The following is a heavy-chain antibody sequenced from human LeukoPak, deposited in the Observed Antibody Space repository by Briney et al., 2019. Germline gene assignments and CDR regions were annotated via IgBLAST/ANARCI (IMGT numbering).Heavy chain of an antibody. D-gene: IGHD5-24*01. V-gene: IGHV3-23*01. CDR3: AKDLPRPDGYKPAPAL. CDR2: ISGIGGST. Sequence: GGSLRLSCAASGFTFSSYAMSWVRQAPGKGLEWVSAISGIGGSTYYADSVKGRFTISRDNSKNTLYLQMNSLRAEDTAVYYCAKDLPRPDGYKPAPALWGQGTMVTVSS. CDR1: GFTFSSYA. J-gene: IGHJ3*01.